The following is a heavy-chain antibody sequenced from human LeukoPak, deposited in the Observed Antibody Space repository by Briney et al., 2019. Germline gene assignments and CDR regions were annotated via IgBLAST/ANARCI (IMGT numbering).Heavy chain of an antibody. J-gene: IGHJ5*02. CDR3: ARGGGVVVAANNWFDP. CDR2: IYHSGST. D-gene: IGHD2-15*01. CDR1: GGSISSSNW. Sequence: SGTLSLTCAVSGGSISSSNWWSWVRQPPGKGLEWIGEIYHSGSTNYNPSLKGRVTISVDKSKNQFSLKLSSVTAADTAVYYCARGGGVVVAANNWFDPWGQGTLVTVSS. V-gene: IGHV4-4*02.